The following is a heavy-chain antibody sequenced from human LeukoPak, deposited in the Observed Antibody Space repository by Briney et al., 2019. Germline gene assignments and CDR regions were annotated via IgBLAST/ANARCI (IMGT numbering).Heavy chain of an antibody. CDR1: GYTFTSYY. CDR3: ARVAGLWFGESVEYYFDY. Sequence: ASVKVSCKASGYTFTSYYMHWVRQAPGQGLEWMGIINPSGGSTSYAQKFQGRVTMTRDMSTSTVYMELSSLRSEDTAVYYCARVAGLWFGESVEYYFDYWGQGTLVTVSS. V-gene: IGHV1-46*01. D-gene: IGHD3-10*01. CDR2: INPSGGST. J-gene: IGHJ4*02.